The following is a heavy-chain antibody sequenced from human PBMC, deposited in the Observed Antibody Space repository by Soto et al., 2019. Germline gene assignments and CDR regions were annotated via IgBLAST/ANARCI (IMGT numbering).Heavy chain of an antibody. CDR2: IYYSGST. CDR1: GGSISSSSYY. D-gene: IGHD4-17*01. CDR3: ARRPGDYHAFDI. Sequence: QLQLQESGPGLVKPSETLSLTCTVSGGSISSSSYYWGWIRQPPGKGLEWIGSIYYSGSTYYNPSLKSRVTISVDTSKSQFSLKLSSVTAGDTAVYYCARRPGDYHAFDIWGQGTMVTVSS. V-gene: IGHV4-39*01. J-gene: IGHJ3*02.